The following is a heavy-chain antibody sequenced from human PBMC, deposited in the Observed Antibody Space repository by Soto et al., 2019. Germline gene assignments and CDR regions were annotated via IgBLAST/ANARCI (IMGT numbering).Heavy chain of an antibody. CDR1: GFMFGSYW. V-gene: IGHV3-7*03. CDR2: IKRDGSEK. J-gene: IGHJ4*02. D-gene: IGHD4-17*01. CDR3: ARVRATDYEIDY. Sequence: GGSVRLSCTASGFMFGSYWMTWVRHVPGKGLQWVANIKRDGSEKYYVDFVKGRFTISRDNADNSVFLDMNNLRVDDTATYYCARVRATDYEIDYWGQGALVTVSS.